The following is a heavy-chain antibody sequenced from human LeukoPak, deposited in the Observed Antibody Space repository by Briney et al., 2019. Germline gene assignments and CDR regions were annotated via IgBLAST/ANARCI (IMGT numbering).Heavy chain of an antibody. V-gene: IGHV4-59*06. D-gene: IGHD4-17*01. CDR2: IYYSGST. CDR1: GGSISSYY. Sequence: SETLSLTCTVSGGSISSYYWSWIRQHPGKGLEWIGYIYYSGSTYYNPSLKSRVTISVDTSKNQFSLKLSSVTAADTAVYYCARFWVTTSWFDPWGQGTLVTVSS. J-gene: IGHJ5*02. CDR3: ARFWVTTSWFDP.